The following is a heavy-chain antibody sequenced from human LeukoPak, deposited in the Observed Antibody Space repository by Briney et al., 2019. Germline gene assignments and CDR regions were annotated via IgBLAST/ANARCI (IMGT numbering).Heavy chain of an antibody. D-gene: IGHD2-2*02. V-gene: IGHV1-8*03. J-gene: IGHJ6*03. CDR1: GYTFTSYD. CDR3: ARVCESIIVVAAAISNYYYYYMDV. CDR2: MNPNSGNT. Sequence: ASVKVSCKASGYTFTSYDINWVRQATGQGLEWMGWMNPNSGNTGYAQKFQGRVTITRNTSISTAYMELSSLRSEDTAVYYCARVCESIIVVAAAISNYYYYYMDVWGKGTTVTVSS.